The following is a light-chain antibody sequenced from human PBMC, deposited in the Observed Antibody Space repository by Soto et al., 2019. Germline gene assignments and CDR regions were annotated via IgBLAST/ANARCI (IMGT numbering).Light chain of an antibody. CDR2: KAS. J-gene: IGKJ1*01. Sequence: IQMTQSPSTLSASVGDRVTITCRAIQSISNWLAWYQHKPGQAHKLLVYKASSLESGVPSRFSGSGPGTEFTLTISSLQPDYFATYYCQHYNSYSSAFGQGTKVEIK. V-gene: IGKV1-5*03. CDR1: QSISNW. CDR3: QHYNSYSSA.